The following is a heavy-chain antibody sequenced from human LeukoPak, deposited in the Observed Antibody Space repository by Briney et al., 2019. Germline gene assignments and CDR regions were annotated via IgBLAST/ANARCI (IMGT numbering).Heavy chain of an antibody. CDR1: GFTFSVYA. CDR3: AREYDSSGSYSRQSDAFDI. V-gene: IGHV3-74*01. CDR2: INSDGSST. D-gene: IGHD3-22*01. Sequence: GGSLRLSCAASGFTFSVYAMSWVRQAPGEGLEWVSRINSDGSSTSYADSVKGRFSISRDNAKNTLYLQMNSLRAEDTAVYYCAREYDSSGSYSRQSDAFDIWGQGTMVTVSS. J-gene: IGHJ3*02.